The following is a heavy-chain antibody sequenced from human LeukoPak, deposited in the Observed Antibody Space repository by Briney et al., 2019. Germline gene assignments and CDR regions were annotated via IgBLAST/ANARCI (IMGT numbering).Heavy chain of an antibody. CDR2: IYHSGIT. CDR1: GGSISSGDYY. J-gene: IGHJ4*02. Sequence: SQTLSLTCTVSGGSISSGDYYWSWIRQPPGKGLEWIGHIYHSGITYYNPSLKSRVTFLVDTSKNQFSLKVNSVTAADTAVYHCARAREYSSSWYYFDYWGQGTLVIVSS. CDR3: ARAREYSSSWYYFDY. D-gene: IGHD6-13*01. V-gene: IGHV4-30-4*08.